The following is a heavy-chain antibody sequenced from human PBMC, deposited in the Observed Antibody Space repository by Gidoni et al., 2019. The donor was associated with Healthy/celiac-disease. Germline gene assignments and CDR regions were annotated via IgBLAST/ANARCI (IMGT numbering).Heavy chain of an antibody. CDR1: GFTCSSYS. Sequence: EVQLVESGGGLVKPGGSLRLSGAASGFTCSSYSMNWVRQAPGKGLELFSSISSSSSFISYADSVKGRFTISRDNAKNSLYLQMNSLRAEDTAVYYCARDDDYGDHYFDYWGQGTLVTVSS. V-gene: IGHV3-21*01. D-gene: IGHD4-17*01. J-gene: IGHJ4*02. CDR2: ISSSSSFI. CDR3: ARDDDYGDHYFDY.